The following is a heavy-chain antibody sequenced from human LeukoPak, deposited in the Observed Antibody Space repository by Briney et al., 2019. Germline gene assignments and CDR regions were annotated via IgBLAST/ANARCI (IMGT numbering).Heavy chain of an antibody. Sequence: SETLSLTCTVSGGSISSYYWSWIRQPPGKGLEWIGYIYYSGSTNYNPSLKSRVTISVDTSKNQFSLKLSSVTAADTAVYYCARRGSSGWLYYFDYWGQGTLVTVSS. CDR2: IYYSGST. V-gene: IGHV4-59*08. D-gene: IGHD6-19*01. CDR3: ARRGSSGWLYYFDY. J-gene: IGHJ4*02. CDR1: GGSISSYY.